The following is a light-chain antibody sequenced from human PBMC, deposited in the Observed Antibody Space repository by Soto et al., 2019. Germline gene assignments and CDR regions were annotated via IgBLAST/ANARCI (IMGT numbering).Light chain of an antibody. Sequence: EIVMTQSPATLSVSAGERAPLSCRASQSVRNNLAWYQQKPGQAPRLLIYGASTRATGIPARFSGSGSGTEFTRTISSLQSQEFAVYYCQQYTDWPPRITFGQGTRLEIK. CDR1: QSVRNN. J-gene: IGKJ5*01. CDR2: GAS. V-gene: IGKV3-15*01. CDR3: QQYTDWPPRIT.